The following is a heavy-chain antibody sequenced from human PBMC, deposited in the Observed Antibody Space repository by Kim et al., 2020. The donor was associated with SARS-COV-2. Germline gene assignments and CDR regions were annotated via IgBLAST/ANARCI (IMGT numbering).Heavy chain of an antibody. CDR2: ISSSSSYI. CDR1: GFTFSSYS. D-gene: IGHD3-22*01. CDR3: ASGSLYVSSGYSGRGRPDY. V-gene: IGHV3-21*01. J-gene: IGHJ4*02. Sequence: GGSLRLSCAASGFTFSSYSMNWVRQAPGKGLEWVSSISSSSSYIYYADSVKGRFTISRDNAKNSLYLQMNSLRAEDTAVYYCASGSLYVSSGYSGRGRPDYWGQGTLVTVSS.